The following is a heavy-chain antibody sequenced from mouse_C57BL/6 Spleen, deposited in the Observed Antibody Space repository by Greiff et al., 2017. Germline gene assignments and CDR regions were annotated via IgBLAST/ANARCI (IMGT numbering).Heavy chain of an antibody. CDR2: ISDGGSYT. D-gene: IGHD2-1*01. J-gene: IGHJ2*01. V-gene: IGHV5-4*01. CDR1: GFTFSSYA. CDR3: ARDKGNPSFDY. Sequence: EVQLVESGGGLVKPGGSLKLSCVASGFTFSSYAMSWVRQTPEKRLEWVATISDGGSYTYYPDNVKGRFTISRDNAKNNLYLQMSHLKSEDTAMYYCARDKGNPSFDYWGQGTTLTVSS.